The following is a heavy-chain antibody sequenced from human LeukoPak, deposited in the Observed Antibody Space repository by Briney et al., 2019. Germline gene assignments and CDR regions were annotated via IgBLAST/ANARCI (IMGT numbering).Heavy chain of an antibody. J-gene: IGHJ6*02. V-gene: IGHV3-9*01. CDR1: GFTFDDYA. CDR3: AKAGWKVYFYYYGMDV. D-gene: IGHD1-1*01. CDR2: ISWHSGSI. Sequence: GRSLRLSCAASGFTFDDYAMPWVRQAPGKGLEWVSGISWHSGSIGYADSVKGRFTISRDNAKHSLYLQMNSLRPEDSAVYYCAKAGWKVYFYYYGMDVWGQGTTVTVSS.